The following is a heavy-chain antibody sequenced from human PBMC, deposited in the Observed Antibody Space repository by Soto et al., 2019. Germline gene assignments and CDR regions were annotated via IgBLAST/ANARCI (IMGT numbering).Heavy chain of an antibody. D-gene: IGHD3-22*01. CDR1: AFTLSSSW. CDR3: ARDYEFGFDI. CDR2: IKPDGSEK. V-gene: IGHV3-7*01. Sequence: EVQLVESGGGLVQPGGSLRLSCEASAFTLSSSWMSWVRQAPGKGLEWVANIKPDGSEKYYVDSVKGRFTISRDNTKNSLYLQMSTLSPEDTAIYYCARDYEFGFDIWGQGTLVTVSS. J-gene: IGHJ3*02.